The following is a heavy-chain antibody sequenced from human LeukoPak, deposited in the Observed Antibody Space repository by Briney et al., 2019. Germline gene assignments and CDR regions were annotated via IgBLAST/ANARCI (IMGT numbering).Heavy chain of an antibody. CDR1: GYSISSGYY. D-gene: IGHD3-22*01. Sequence: PSETLSLTCTVSGYSISSGYYWGWIRQPPGKGLEWIGSIYHSGSTYYNPSLKSRVTISVDTSKNQFSLKLSSVTAADTAVYYCARAPSDSGGYSSYYYYMDVWGKGTTVTVSS. V-gene: IGHV4-38-2*02. CDR2: IYHSGST. CDR3: ARAPSDSGGYSSYYYYMDV. J-gene: IGHJ6*03.